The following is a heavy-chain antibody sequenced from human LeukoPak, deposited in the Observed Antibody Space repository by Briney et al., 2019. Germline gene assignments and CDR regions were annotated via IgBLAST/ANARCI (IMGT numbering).Heavy chain of an antibody. V-gene: IGHV3-33*01. D-gene: IGHD6-13*01. CDR2: IWNDGSTK. CDR1: GFTFSKYV. J-gene: IGHJ4*02. CDR3: ARATRGSSSWGYFDY. Sequence: GRSLRLSCAVSGFTFSKYVMHWVRQAPGKGLEWVAVIWNDGSTKCYADSVKGRLTVSRDNSHNTLDLQMNSLRAEDTALYYCARATRGSSSWGYFDYWGQGTLVTVSS.